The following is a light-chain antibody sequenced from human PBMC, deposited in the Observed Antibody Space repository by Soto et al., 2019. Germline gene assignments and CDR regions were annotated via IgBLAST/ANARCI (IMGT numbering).Light chain of an antibody. V-gene: IGLV2-11*01. Sequence: QSALTQPRSVSGSPGQSVTISCTGTSSNVGRYKYVSWYQHHPGKAPKLMIYDVTLRPSGVPDRFSGSKSGNTASLTISGLQAEDEADYSCCSDAGTYTYVFGTGTKLTVL. CDR3: CSDAGTYTYV. CDR2: DVT. CDR1: SSNVGRYKY. J-gene: IGLJ1*01.